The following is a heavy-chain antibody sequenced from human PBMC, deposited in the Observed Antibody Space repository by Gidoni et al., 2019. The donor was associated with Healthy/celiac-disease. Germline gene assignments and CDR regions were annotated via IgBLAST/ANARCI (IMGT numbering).Heavy chain of an antibody. V-gene: IGHV4-59*01. CDR3: ARGEMATRDFDY. CDR1: GGSISSYY. CDR2: IYYSGST. Sequence: QVQLQESGPGLVTPSETLSLTCTVSGGSISSYYWSWIRQPPGKGLEWIGYIYYSGSTNYNPSLKSRVTISVDTSKNQFSLKLSSVTAADTAVYYCARGEMATRDFDYWGQGTLVTVSS. J-gene: IGHJ4*02. D-gene: IGHD5-12*01.